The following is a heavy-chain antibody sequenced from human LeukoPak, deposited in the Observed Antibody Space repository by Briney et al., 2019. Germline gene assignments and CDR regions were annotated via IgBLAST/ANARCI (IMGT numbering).Heavy chain of an antibody. Sequence: SETLSLTCTVSGGSISSYYWSWIRQPPGKGLERIGYIYYSGSTNYNPSLKSRVTISVDTSKNQFSLKLSSVTAADTAVYYCARVATSTYYYDSSGYYVGNWFDPWGQGTLVTVSS. CDR2: IYYSGST. J-gene: IGHJ5*02. CDR3: ARVATSTYYYDSSGYYVGNWFDP. D-gene: IGHD3-22*01. V-gene: IGHV4-59*01. CDR1: GGSISSYY.